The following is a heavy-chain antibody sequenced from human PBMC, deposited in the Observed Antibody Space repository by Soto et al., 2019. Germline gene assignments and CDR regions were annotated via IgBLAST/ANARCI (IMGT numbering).Heavy chain of an antibody. J-gene: IGHJ4*02. CDR1: GYSCKNYA. CDR3: ARDDRSVSGVVTLDH. CDR2: TNEGSGNT. D-gene: IGHD3-3*01. V-gene: IGHV1-3*01. Sequence: GASVKVSCKATGYSCKNYAVHWVRQAPGQRLEWMGFTNEGSGNTRFSQKFQGRISITRDTSASTVYLDLSSLTSEDTAIYYCARDDRSVSGVVTLDHWGPGTLVTVSS.